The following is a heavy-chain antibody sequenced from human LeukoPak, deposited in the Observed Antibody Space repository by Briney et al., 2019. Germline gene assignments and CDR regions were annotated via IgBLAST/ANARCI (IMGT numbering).Heavy chain of an antibody. CDR3: AREAYSGSYYCDY. CDR1: GFTFSSYA. CDR2: ISSNGGST. D-gene: IGHD1-26*01. V-gene: IGHV3-64*01. J-gene: IGHJ4*02. Sequence: PGGSLRLSCAASGFTFSSYAMHWVRQAPGKGLEYVSAISSNGGSTYYANSVKGRFSISRDNSKNTLYLQMGSLRAEDMAVYYCAREAYSGSYYCDYWGQGTPVTVSS.